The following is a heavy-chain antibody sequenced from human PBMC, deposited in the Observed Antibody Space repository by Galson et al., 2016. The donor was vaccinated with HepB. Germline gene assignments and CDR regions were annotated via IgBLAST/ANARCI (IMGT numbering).Heavy chain of an antibody. D-gene: IGHD6-19*01. CDR2: TSYDGTYK. V-gene: IGHV3-30*04. CDR1: GFNFSPYT. Sequence: LRLSCAASGFNFSPYTMHWVRQAPGKGLEWVTLTSYDGTYKYYTDSVKGRFTISRDNSKNTLYLEMNSLRPEDTAVYYCARGWYPFVTIAVAGTLGYWGQGTLVTVSS. J-gene: IGHJ4*02. CDR3: ARGWYPFVTIAVAGTLGY.